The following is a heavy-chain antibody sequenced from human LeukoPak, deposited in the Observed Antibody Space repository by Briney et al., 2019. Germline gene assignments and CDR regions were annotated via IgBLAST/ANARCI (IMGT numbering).Heavy chain of an antibody. CDR2: IIPIFGTA. D-gene: IGHD6-6*01. CDR3: ARLPLRSIAVGYYGMDV. J-gene: IGHJ6*02. V-gene: IGHV1-69*13. Sequence: SVKVSCKASGGTFSSYAISWVRQAPGQGLEWMGGIIPIFGTANYAQKFQGRVTITADESTSTVYMELSSLRSEDTAVYYCARLPLRSIAVGYYGMDVWGQGTTVTVSS. CDR1: GGTFSSYA.